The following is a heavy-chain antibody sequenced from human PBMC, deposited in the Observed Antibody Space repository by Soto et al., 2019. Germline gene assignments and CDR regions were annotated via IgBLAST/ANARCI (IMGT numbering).Heavy chain of an antibody. CDR1: GFTFSSYG. D-gene: IGHD6-19*01. Sequence: QVQLVESGGGVVQPGRSLRLSCAASGFTFSSYGMHWVRQAPGKRLEWVAVISYDGSNKYYADSVKGRFTISRDNSKNMLYLQMNSLRAEDTAVYYCAKDHSIAVAPFDYWGQGTLVTVSS. V-gene: IGHV3-30*18. CDR2: ISYDGSNK. CDR3: AKDHSIAVAPFDY. J-gene: IGHJ4*02.